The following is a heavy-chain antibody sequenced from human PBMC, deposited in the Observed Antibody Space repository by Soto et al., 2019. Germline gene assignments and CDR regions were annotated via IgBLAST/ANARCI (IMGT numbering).Heavy chain of an antibody. Sequence: ASVKVSCKASGYTFTIYGISWVRQAPGQGLEWMGWISAYNGNTNYAQKLQGRVTMTTDTSTSTAYMELRSLRSDDTAVYYCVRYYCSGGSCYAGVFDNWGEGTLVTVPS. CDR2: ISAYNGNT. CDR3: VRYYCSGGSCYAGVFDN. CDR1: GYTFTIYG. J-gene: IGHJ4*02. V-gene: IGHV1-18*01. D-gene: IGHD2-15*01.